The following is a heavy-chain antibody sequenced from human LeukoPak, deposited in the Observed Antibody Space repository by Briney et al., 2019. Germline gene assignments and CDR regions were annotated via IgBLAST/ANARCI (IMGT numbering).Heavy chain of an antibody. J-gene: IGHJ4*02. CDR1: GGSFSGYY. V-gene: IGHV4-34*01. D-gene: IGHD6-13*01. Sequence: SETLSLTCAVYGGSFSGYYWSWIRQPPGKGLEWIGEINHSGSTNYNPSLKSRVTISVDTSKNQFSLKLSSVTAADTAVYYCARAGIAAAPGAYWGQRTLVTVSS. CDR3: ARAGIAAAPGAY. CDR2: INHSGST.